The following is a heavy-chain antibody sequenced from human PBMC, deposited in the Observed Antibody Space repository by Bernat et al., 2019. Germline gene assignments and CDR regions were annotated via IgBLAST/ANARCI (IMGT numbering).Heavy chain of an antibody. CDR1: GYSIRSGYY. Sequence: QVQLQESGPGLVKPSETLSLTCDVSGYSIRSGYYWAWIRQPPGKVLEWIGTMYLSGNTYYNPSLKSRVTMSVDKSKNQFSLKLSSVTAADTAVYYCAREDYDSSGYYASAYFQHWGQGTLVAVSS. V-gene: IGHV4-38-2*02. CDR2: MYLSGNT. J-gene: IGHJ1*01. CDR3: AREDYDSSGYYASAYFQH. D-gene: IGHD3-22*01.